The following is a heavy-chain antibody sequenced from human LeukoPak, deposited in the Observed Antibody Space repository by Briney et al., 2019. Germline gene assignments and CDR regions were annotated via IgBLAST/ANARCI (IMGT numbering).Heavy chain of an antibody. J-gene: IGHJ4*02. CDR2: IDTSGNT. CDR1: GGSISIYR. Sequence: SETLSLTCTLSGGSISIYRWSWIRQPAGKGLEWMGRIDTSGNTNYNPSLNGRVTMSVDTSKTQFYLNLRSVTAADTAVYYCARGRYDILTGYSPPGNWGQGTLVTVSS. CDR3: ARGRYDILTGYSPPGN. D-gene: IGHD3-9*01. V-gene: IGHV4-4*07.